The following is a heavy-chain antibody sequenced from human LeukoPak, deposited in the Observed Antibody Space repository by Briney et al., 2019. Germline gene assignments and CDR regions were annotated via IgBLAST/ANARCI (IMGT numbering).Heavy chain of an antibody. CDR3: AREYAPLGAFDI. J-gene: IGHJ3*02. Sequence: GGSLRLSCAASGFTFSDYFMSWIRQAPGKGLEWVSFISSSGSAIYYADSVKGRFTISRDNAKNSLYLQMNSLRAEDTAVYYCAREYAPLGAFDIWGQGTMVTVSS. D-gene: IGHD7-27*01. V-gene: IGHV3-11*04. CDR2: ISSSGSAI. CDR1: GFTFSDYF.